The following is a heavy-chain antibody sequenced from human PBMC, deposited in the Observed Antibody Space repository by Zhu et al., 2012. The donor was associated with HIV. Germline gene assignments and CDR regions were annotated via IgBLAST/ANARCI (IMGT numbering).Heavy chain of an antibody. CDR1: GGSISSDNHY. D-gene: IGHD3-3*01. J-gene: IGHJ6*04. CDR2: VYYSGTT. CDR3: VRRWGGLESGGVDV. V-gene: IGHV4-39*01. Sequence: QVQLQESGPGVARPSGTLSLTCIVSGGSISSDNHYWGWIRQPPGKGLEWIGSVYYSGTTYYNPSLKSRVTMSVDTSTVFFLLKLNSVTAADTAVYFCVRRWGGLESGGVDVVGQRDHGRRLL.